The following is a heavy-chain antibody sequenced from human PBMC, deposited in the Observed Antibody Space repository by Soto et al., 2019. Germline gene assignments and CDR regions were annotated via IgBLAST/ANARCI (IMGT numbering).Heavy chain of an antibody. CDR1: GGSISSSNW. D-gene: IGHD4-17*01. J-gene: IGHJ3*02. CDR2: IYHSGST. Sequence: QVQLQESGPGLVKPSGTLSLTCAVSGGSISSSNWWSWVRQPPGKGLEWIGEIYHSGSTNYNPSLKIRLTISVDKSKSQFSLKLSSVTAADTAVYYCARRARVTTIDAFDIWGQGTMVTVSS. V-gene: IGHV4-4*02. CDR3: ARRARVTTIDAFDI.